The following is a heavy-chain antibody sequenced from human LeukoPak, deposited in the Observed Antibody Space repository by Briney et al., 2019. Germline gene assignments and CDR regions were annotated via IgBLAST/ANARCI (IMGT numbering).Heavy chain of an antibody. CDR1: GGSFSGYY. J-gene: IGHJ4*02. V-gene: IGHV4-34*01. D-gene: IGHD6-6*01. CDR3: ARAPRIAAHHFDY. Sequence: PSETLSLTRAVYGGSFSGYYWSWIRQPPGKGLEWIGEINHSGSTNYNPSLKSQVTISVDTSKNQFSLKLSSVTAADTAVYYCARAPRIAAHHFDYWGQGTLVTVSS. CDR2: INHSGST.